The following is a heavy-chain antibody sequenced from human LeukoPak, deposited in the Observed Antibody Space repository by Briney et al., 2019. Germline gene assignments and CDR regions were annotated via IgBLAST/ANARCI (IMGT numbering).Heavy chain of an antibody. CDR2: VYDSGTT. V-gene: IGHV4-59*01. Sequence: PSETLSLTCTVSGGSISSYYWNWIRQPPGKGLEWIGYVYDSGTTNYSPSLKSRVTISVDTSKNQFSLKLSSVTAADTAVYYCARSPTSYYFYYYMDVWGEGTTVTVSS. D-gene: IGHD4-11*01. CDR3: ARSPTSYYFYYYMDV. CDR1: GGSISSYY. J-gene: IGHJ6*03.